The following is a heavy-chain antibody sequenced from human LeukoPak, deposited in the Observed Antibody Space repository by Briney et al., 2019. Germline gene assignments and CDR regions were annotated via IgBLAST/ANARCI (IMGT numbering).Heavy chain of an antibody. V-gene: IGHV3-48*03. CDR3: ARSVPGGRGWTGSIES. D-gene: IGHD6-19*01. CDR2: ISSSGSTI. J-gene: IGHJ4*02. Sequence: GGSLRLSCAASGFTFSSYEMNWVRQAPGKGLEWVSYISSSGSTIYYADSVKGRFTISRDNAKNSLYLQMNSLRAEDTAVYYCARSVPGGRGWTGSIESWGQGTLVTVSS. CDR1: GFTFSSYE.